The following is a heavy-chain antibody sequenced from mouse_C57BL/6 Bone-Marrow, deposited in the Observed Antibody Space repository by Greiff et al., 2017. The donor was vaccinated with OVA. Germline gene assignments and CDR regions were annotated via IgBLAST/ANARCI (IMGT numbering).Heavy chain of an antibody. D-gene: IGHD1-1*01. CDR2: IDPSDSYT. Sequence: QVQLQQPGAELVRPGTSVKLSCKASGYTFTSYWMHWVKQRPGQGLEWIGVIDPSDSYTNYNQKFKGKATLTVDTSSSTAYMQLSSLTSEDSAVYYCANFITRYFDVWGTGTTVTVST. J-gene: IGHJ1*03. CDR3: ANFITRYFDV. CDR1: GYTFTSYW. V-gene: IGHV1-59*01.